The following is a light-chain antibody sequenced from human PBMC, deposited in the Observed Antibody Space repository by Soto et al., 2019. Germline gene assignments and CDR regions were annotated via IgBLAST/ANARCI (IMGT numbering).Light chain of an antibody. J-gene: IGKJ1*01. CDR1: QSVSSTY. Sequence: EIVLTQSPGTLSLSPGEGATLSCRASQSVSSTYLGWYQQKPGQAPRLLIYGASSRATGIPDRFSGSGSGTDFTLTISRLEPEDFAVYYCQQYGSSGTFGQGTKVEIK. CDR2: GAS. V-gene: IGKV3-20*01. CDR3: QQYGSSGT.